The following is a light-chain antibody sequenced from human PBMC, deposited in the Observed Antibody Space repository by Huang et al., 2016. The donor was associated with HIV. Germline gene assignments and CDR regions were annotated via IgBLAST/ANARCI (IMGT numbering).Light chain of an antibody. CDR2: SAS. Sequence: IQMTQSPSSLSASVGDRVTITCRAGQSIAGYLTWYQQKSGKAPKLLISSASTLHTGVPPRFSGSGSGTDYTLIINNVQPDDFATYFCQQSYSTLITFGQGSRL. J-gene: IGKJ5*01. CDR1: QSIAGY. CDR3: QQSYSTLIT. V-gene: IGKV1-39*01.